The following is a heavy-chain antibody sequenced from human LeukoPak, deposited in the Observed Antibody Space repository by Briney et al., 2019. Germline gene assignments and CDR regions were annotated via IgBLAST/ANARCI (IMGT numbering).Heavy chain of an antibody. J-gene: IGHJ6*02. V-gene: IGHV1-69*05. D-gene: IGHD4-11*01. CDR3: ARGYSNPRQSMDV. CDR1: GGTFSSYA. Sequence: ASVKVSCKASGGTFSSYAISWVRQAPGQGLEWMGGIIPIFGTANYAQKFQGRVTMTTDTSTTTAYMELRSLSSDDTAVYYCARGYSNPRQSMDVWGQGTTVTVSS. CDR2: IIPIFGTA.